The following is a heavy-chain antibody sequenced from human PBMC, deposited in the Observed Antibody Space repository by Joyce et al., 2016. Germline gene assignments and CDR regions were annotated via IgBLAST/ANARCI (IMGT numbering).Heavy chain of an antibody. Sequence: QVQLQESGPGLVKPSQTLSLTCSVSGGSINSGAHYWTWISQPPGKGLEWVWYISYSGRIYYNPSLKSRVTISVDTSKNQLSLKLSSVTAADTAVYYCARAASQDYYYYMDVWGTGTTVTVSS. CDR1: GGSINSGAHY. CDR2: ISYSGRI. V-gene: IGHV4-30-4*01. CDR3: ARAASQDYYYYMDV. J-gene: IGHJ6*03.